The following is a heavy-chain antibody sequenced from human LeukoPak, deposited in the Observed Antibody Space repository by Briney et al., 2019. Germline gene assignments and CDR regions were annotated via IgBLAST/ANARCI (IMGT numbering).Heavy chain of an antibody. V-gene: IGHV1-24*01. D-gene: IGHD3-9*01. CDR1: GYTLTELS. CDR2: FDPEDGET. CDR3: ATDSPNDWRQRPLDY. J-gene: IGHJ4*02. Sequence: GASVKVSCKVSGYTLTELSMHWVRQAPGKGLEWMRGFDPEDGETIYAQKFQGRVTMTEDTSTDTAYMELSSLRSEDTAVYYCATDSPNDWRQRPLDYWGQGTLVTVSS.